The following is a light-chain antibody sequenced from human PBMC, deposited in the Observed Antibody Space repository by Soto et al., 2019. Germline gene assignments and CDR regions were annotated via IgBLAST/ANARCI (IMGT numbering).Light chain of an antibody. Sequence: EIVLTQSPGTLSLSPGERATLSCRASQSVSSSYLAWYQQKPGQAPRLLMYAAGTRATGIPDRFSGSGSGTDFTLTISRLEPEDCAVYYCQQYGSSPRTFGQGTKVDIK. CDR3: QQYGSSPRT. V-gene: IGKV3-20*01. CDR1: QSVSSSY. J-gene: IGKJ2*01. CDR2: AAG.